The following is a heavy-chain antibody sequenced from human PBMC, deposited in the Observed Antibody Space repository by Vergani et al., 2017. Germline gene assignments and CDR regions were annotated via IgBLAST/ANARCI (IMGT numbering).Heavy chain of an antibody. CDR3: AKDPGDSRGCYVGYNWFDP. CDR2: ISGSGGST. J-gene: IGHJ5*02. V-gene: IGHV3-23*01. Sequence: EVQLLESGGGLVQPGGSLRLSCAASGFTFSSYAMSWVRQAPGKGLEWVAAISGSGGSTYYAASVKGRFTITRDNSKNTLYLQMNSLRAEDTAVYYCAKDPGDSRGCYVGYNWFDPWGQGTLVTVSS. D-gene: IGHD6-19*01. CDR1: GFTFSSYA.